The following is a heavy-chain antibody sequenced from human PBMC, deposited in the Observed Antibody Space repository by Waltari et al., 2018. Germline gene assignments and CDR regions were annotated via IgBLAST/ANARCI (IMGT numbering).Heavy chain of an antibody. CDR1: GFTFSLYS. V-gene: IGHV3-30*14. CDR2: ISGDGTTQ. Sequence: QVHLVESGGGVVQPGRSLSLSCAASGFTFSLYSMNWVRQAPGKGLEWVAFISGDGTTQYYADSVKGRVTVSRDNSMNTVFLQMNTLRPEDTALYYCARRSSSGVFRVLDMWGQGTMVSVSS. J-gene: IGHJ3*02. D-gene: IGHD6-25*01. CDR3: ARRSSSGVFRVLDM.